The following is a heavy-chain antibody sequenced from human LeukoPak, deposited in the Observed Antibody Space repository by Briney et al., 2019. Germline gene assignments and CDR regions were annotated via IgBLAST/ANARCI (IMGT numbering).Heavy chain of an antibody. J-gene: IGHJ4*02. Sequence: SETLSLTCTVSGGSISSSSYYWGWIRQPPGKGLEWIGSIYYSGSTYYNPSLTSRVTLSVDTSKNQVSLRLSSVTAADTAVYYCARENLEMGRIGDFDYWGQGTLVTVSS. CDR2: IYYSGST. CDR1: GGSISSSSYY. V-gene: IGHV4-39*07. D-gene: IGHD5-24*01. CDR3: ARENLEMGRIGDFDY.